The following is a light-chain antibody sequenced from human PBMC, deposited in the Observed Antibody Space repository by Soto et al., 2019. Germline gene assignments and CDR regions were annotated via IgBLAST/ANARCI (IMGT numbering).Light chain of an antibody. Sequence: IVSTPSPCTLSLSPRERATLSCRASQSVRSSYLAWYQQKPGQAPRLLIYGASSRATGIPDRFSGSGSGTDFTLTISRLEPEDFAVYYCQQYGSSPKTVGQGTKVDIK. V-gene: IGKV3-20*01. J-gene: IGKJ1*01. CDR2: GAS. CDR1: QSVRSSY. CDR3: QQYGSSPKT.